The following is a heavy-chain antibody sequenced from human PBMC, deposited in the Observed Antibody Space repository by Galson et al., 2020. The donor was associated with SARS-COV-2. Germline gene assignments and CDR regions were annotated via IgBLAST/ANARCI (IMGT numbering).Heavy chain of an antibody. CDR1: GGSISSYY. CDR2: IYNSGST. D-gene: IGHD6-6*01. Sequence: ETSETLSLTCTVSGGSISSYYWSWIRQPAGKGLEWIGRIYNSGSTNYNPSLKSRVTMSVDTSKNQFSLNLSSVTAADTAVYYCARVGRLGSSSGYIDYWGQGTLVTVSS. V-gene: IGHV4-4*07. CDR3: ARVGRLGSSSGYIDY. J-gene: IGHJ4*02.